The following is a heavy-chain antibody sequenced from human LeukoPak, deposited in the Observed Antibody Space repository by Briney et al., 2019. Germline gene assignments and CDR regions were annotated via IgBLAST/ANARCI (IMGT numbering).Heavy chain of an antibody. CDR2: TSYDGSKE. Sequence: GGSLRLSCTASGFTFSSYGMHWVRQAPGKGLEWVAVTSYDGSKEYHADSVKGRFTISRDNSKNTLYLQMNSLRAEDTALYYCARDLSGSYSTDYWGQGTLVTVSS. J-gene: IGHJ4*02. V-gene: IGHV3-30-3*01. D-gene: IGHD1-26*01. CDR1: GFTFSSYG. CDR3: ARDLSGSYSTDY.